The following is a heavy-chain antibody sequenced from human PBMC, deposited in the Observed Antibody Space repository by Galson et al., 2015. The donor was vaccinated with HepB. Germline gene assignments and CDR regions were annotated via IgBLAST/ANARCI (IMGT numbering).Heavy chain of an antibody. J-gene: IGHJ5*02. CDR3: ARDRYSSSWDKVGNWFDP. D-gene: IGHD6-13*01. Sequence: SLRLSCAASGFTFSSYAMHWVRQAPGKGLEWVAVISYDGSNKYYADSVKGRFTISRDNSKNTMYLQMNSLRAEDTAVYYCARDRYSSSWDKVGNWFDPWGQGTLVTVSS. CDR1: GFTFSSYA. CDR2: ISYDGSNK. V-gene: IGHV3-30-3*01.